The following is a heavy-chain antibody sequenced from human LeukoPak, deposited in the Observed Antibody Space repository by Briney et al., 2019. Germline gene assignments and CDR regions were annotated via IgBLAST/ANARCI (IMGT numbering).Heavy chain of an antibody. CDR3: AREGCGGDCPFDY. Sequence: PSQTLSLTCTVSGGSISSGGYYWSWIRQPPGKGLEWIGYIYYSGSTNYNPSLKSRVTISVDTSKNQFSLKLSSVTAADTAVYYCAREGCGGDCPFDYWGQGTLVTVSS. V-gene: IGHV4-61*08. D-gene: IGHD2-21*02. J-gene: IGHJ4*02. CDR1: GGSISSGGYY. CDR2: IYYSGST.